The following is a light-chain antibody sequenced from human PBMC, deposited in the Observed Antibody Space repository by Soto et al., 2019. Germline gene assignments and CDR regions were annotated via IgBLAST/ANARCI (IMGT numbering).Light chain of an antibody. J-gene: IGKJ2*01. CDR3: QQSYKTPPYT. CDR1: QNINSY. V-gene: IGKV1-39*01. CDR2: AAS. Sequence: DIPMTQSPTSLSASVGDRVTITCRASQNINSYLNWYQQKPGKAPKLLIYAASSLQSDVPSRFSGSGLGTDFTLTISSLQPEDFATYYCQQSYKTPPYTFGQGTRLEIK.